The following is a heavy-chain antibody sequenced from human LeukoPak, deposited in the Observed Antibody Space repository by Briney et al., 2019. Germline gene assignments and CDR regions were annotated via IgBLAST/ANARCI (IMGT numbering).Heavy chain of an antibody. D-gene: IGHD3-9*01. CDR2: IIPILGIA. CDR1: GGTFSSYA. Sequence: ASVKVSCKASGGTFSSYAISWVRQAPGQGLEWMGRIIPILGIANYAQKFQGRVTITADKSTSTAYMELSSLRSEDTAVYYCARVHILTGYFDYWGQGTLVTVSS. J-gene: IGHJ4*02. CDR3: ARVHILTGYFDY. V-gene: IGHV1-69*04.